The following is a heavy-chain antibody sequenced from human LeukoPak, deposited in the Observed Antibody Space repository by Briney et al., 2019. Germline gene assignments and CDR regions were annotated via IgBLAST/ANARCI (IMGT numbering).Heavy chain of an antibody. Sequence: GGSLRLSCAASGFSFSTYAMSWVRQAPGKGLEWVSGVNGNGGSTSYADSVKGRFTIFRDNSKNTVYLQMNSLRVEDTAVYYCAKSLYGGCDYWGQGTVVTVFS. D-gene: IGHD3-16*02. CDR2: VNGNGGST. CDR1: GFSFSTYA. J-gene: IGHJ4*02. CDR3: AKSLYGGCDY. V-gene: IGHV3-23*01.